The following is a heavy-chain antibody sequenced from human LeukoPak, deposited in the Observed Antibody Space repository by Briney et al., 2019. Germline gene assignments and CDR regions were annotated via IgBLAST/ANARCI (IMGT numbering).Heavy chain of an antibody. CDR1: GGSINTDSAY. CDR3: TRVARGCGGDCYLYFNS. Sequence: SETLSLTCAVSGGSINTDSAYWGWIRQAPEKGLEWLGTIYYNGVTYYNPSLKSRLTISIDTSKNQFSLKLSSVTAADTAMYCCTRVARGCGGDCYLYFNSWGQGTLVTVSS. J-gene: IGHJ1*01. CDR2: IYYNGVT. D-gene: IGHD2-21*02. V-gene: IGHV4-39*07.